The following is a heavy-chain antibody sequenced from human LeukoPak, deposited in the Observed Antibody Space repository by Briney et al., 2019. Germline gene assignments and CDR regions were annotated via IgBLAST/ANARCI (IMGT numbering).Heavy chain of an antibody. CDR1: GFTFSSYS. CDR2: ISSSSSTI. V-gene: IGHV3-48*01. Sequence: GGSLRLSCAASGFTFSSYSMNWFGRPPGKGLRGVSYISSSSSTIYYADSVKGRFTISRDNSKNTLYLQMNSLRAEDTAVYYCARIPIVLITSGGYWGQGTLVTVSS. CDR3: ARIPIVLITSGGY. J-gene: IGHJ4*02. D-gene: IGHD3-22*01.